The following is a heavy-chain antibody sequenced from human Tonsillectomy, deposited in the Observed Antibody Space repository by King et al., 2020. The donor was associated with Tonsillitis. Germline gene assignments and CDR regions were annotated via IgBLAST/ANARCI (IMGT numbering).Heavy chain of an antibody. CDR2: INHSGST. J-gene: IGHJ4*02. D-gene: IGHD6-6*01. Sequence: VQLQQWGAGLLKPSETLSLTCAVYGGSCSGYYWSWIRQPPGKGLEWIGEINHSGSTNYTTSLKSRVILSVDTSKNQFSLRLTSVTAADTAVYYCAGLGSRAARPRNCWAQGTLVTVSS. V-gene: IGHV4-34*01. CDR1: GGSCSGYY. CDR3: AGLGSRAARPRNC.